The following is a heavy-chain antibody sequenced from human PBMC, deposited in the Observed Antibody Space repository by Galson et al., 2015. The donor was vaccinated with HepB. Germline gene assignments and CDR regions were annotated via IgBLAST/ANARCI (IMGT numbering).Heavy chain of an antibody. Sequence: SLRLSCAASGFTFSSYAMHRVRQAPGKGLEWVAVISYDGSNKYYADSVKGRFTISRDNSKNTLYLQMNSLRAEDTAVYYCARGGLLWFGELFHYWGQGTLVTVSS. J-gene: IGHJ4*02. CDR1: GFTFSSYA. CDR3: ARGGLLWFGELFHY. V-gene: IGHV3-30*04. CDR2: ISYDGSNK. D-gene: IGHD3-10*01.